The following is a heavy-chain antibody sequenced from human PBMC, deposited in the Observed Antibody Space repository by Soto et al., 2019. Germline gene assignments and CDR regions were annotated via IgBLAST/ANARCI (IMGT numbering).Heavy chain of an antibody. CDR3: STRAYDTNGYYRFDP. D-gene: IGHD3-22*01. Sequence: LSLTCAVHGGSFSGHSWTWIRQSPGKGLEWIGDINHSGRVNYSPSLKSRVTISLDTSKNQFSLTLSAVTAADTAMYYCSTRAYDTNGYYRFDPWGQGTLVTVSS. CDR2: INHSGRV. J-gene: IGHJ5*01. V-gene: IGHV4-34*01. CDR1: GGSFSGHS.